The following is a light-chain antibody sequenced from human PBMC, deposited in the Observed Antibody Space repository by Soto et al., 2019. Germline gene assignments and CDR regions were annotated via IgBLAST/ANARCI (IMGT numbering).Light chain of an antibody. CDR2: HAS. V-gene: IGKV3-15*01. Sequence: EIVMTQSPATLSVSPGERATLSCRASQSVYSTLAWYQQKPGQAPSLLIYHASTSATGIPARFSGSGFGTEFTLTISSLQSEDFAVYYCQHYNKWPLTFGGGTKLEIK. CDR3: QHYNKWPLT. J-gene: IGKJ4*01. CDR1: QSVYST.